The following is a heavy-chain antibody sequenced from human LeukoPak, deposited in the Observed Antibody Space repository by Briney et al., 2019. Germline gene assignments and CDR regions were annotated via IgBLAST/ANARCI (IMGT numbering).Heavy chain of an antibody. V-gene: IGHV3-43D*03. D-gene: IGHD6-19*01. J-gene: IGHJ4*02. CDR2: ISWDGGST. CDR1: GFTFHDYA. CDR3: AKDIASIAVAGPPRGIDY. Sequence: PGGSLRLSCAASGFTFHDYAMHWVRQAPGKGLEWVSLISWDGGSTYYADSVKGRFTISRDNSKNSLYLQMNSLRAEDTALYYCAKDIASIAVAGPPRGIDYWGQGTLVTVSS.